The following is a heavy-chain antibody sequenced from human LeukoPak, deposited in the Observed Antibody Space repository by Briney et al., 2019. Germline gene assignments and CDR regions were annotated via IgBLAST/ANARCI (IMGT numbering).Heavy chain of an antibody. J-gene: IGHJ4*02. V-gene: IGHV4-39*07. D-gene: IGHD1-26*01. CDR2: IYYSGST. CDR1: GGSISSSSYY. Sequence: SETLSLTCTVSGGSISSSSYYWGWIRQPPGKGLEWIGSIYYSGSTYYNPSLKSRVTISVDTSKNQFSLKLSSVTAADTAVYYCAREVGVGVWFIDYWGQGTLVTVSS. CDR3: AREVGVGVWFIDY.